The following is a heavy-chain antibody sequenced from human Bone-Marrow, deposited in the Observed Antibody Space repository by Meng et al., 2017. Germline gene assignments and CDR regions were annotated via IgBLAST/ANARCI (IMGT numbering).Heavy chain of an antibody. V-gene: IGHV3-20*04. Sequence: GGSLRLSCAASGFTFEDYGMSWVRQAPGKGLEWVSGINWNGGSTGYADSVKGRFTISRDNAKNSLYLQMNSLRAEDTALYYCARSGGDDTYYYFDYWGQGTLVTVSS. D-gene: IGHD2-21*02. CDR2: INWNGGST. J-gene: IGHJ4*02. CDR1: GFTFEDYG. CDR3: ARSGGDDTYYYFDY.